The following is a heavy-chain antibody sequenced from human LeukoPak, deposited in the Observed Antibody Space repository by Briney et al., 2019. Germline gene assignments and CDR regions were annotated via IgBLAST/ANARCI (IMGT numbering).Heavy chain of an antibody. V-gene: IGHV3-53*01. CDR3: ARGPNSNWSGLDF. Sequence: GGSLRLSCAASGFTVSSNHMSWVRQAPGKGLEYISVTYSSGTTYYADSVRDRFTVSRDNAKNTLYLQVNNLRAEDTAVYYCARGPNSNWSGLDFWGQGTLLTVSS. D-gene: IGHD6-6*01. J-gene: IGHJ4*02. CDR1: GFTVSSNH. CDR2: TYSSGTT.